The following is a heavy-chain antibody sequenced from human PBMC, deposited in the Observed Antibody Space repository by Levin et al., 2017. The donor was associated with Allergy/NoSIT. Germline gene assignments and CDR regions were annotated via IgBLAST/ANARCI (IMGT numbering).Heavy chain of an antibody. CDR1: GLDFNSYG. J-gene: IGHJ4*02. Sequence: GESLKISCLVSGLDFNSYGMNWVRQARGKGLEWVALISNGGTDGFYADSVRGRFTISRDNSKSTLYLQMNNVRPDDTGVYYCAARVFDYWGQGTLVTVSS. CDR3: AARVFDY. CDR2: ISNGGTDG. V-gene: IGHV3-30*03.